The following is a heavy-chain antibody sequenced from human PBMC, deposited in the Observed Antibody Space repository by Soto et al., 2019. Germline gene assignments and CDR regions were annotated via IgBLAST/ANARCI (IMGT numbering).Heavy chain of an antibody. J-gene: IGHJ4*02. D-gene: IGHD1-7*01. Sequence: QPGGSLRLSCAASGFTFSSYAMHWVRQAPGKGLEWVAVISYDGSNKYYADSVKGRFTISRDNSKNTLYLQMNSLRAEDTAVYYCARADWNSSPFDYWGQGTLVTVSS. CDR2: ISYDGSNK. V-gene: IGHV3-30-3*01. CDR3: ARADWNSSPFDY. CDR1: GFTFSSYA.